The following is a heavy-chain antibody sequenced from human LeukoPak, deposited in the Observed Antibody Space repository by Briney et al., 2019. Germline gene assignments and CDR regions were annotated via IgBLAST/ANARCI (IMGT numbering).Heavy chain of an antibody. D-gene: IGHD3-9*01. J-gene: IGHJ4*02. CDR3: ARDKRTLRYFDWLLYVHFDY. CDR1: GYTFTSYG. V-gene: IGHV1-18*01. Sequence: ASVKVSSKASGYTFTSYGISWVRQAPGQGLEWMGWISAYNGNTNYAQKLQGRVTMTTDTSTSTAYMELRSLRSDDTAVYYCARDKRTLRYFDWLLYVHFDYWGQGTLVTVSS. CDR2: ISAYNGNT.